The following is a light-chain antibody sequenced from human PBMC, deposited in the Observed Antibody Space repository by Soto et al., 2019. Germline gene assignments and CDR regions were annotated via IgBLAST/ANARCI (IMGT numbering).Light chain of an antibody. J-gene: IGLJ2*01. CDR2: DVS. Sequence: QPVLTQPASVSGSPGQSITISCTGTSSDVGGYNYVSWYQQHPGKAPKLMIYDVSNRPSGVSNRFSGSKSGNTASPTISGLQAEDEADYYCSSYTISSTVVFGGGTQLTVL. V-gene: IGLV2-14*01. CDR3: SSYTISSTVV. CDR1: SSDVGGYNY.